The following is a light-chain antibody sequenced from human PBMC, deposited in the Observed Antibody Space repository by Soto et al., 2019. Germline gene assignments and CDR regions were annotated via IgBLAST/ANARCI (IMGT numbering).Light chain of an antibody. CDR3: QSYDSSLSGRWV. J-gene: IGLJ3*02. CDR1: SSNIGAGYD. V-gene: IGLV1-40*01. Sequence: QSVLTQPPSVSGAPGQRVTISCTGSSSNIGAGYDVHWYQQLPGTAPKLLIYGNSNRPSGVPDRFSGSKSGTSASLAITGLQAEDGADYYCQSYDSSLSGRWVFGGGTKLTVL. CDR2: GNS.